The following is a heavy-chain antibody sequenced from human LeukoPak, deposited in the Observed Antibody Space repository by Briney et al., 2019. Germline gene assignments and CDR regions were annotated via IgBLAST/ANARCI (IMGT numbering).Heavy chain of an antibody. J-gene: IGHJ4*02. V-gene: IGHV3-53*01. D-gene: IGHD2-2*01. CDR1: GFTVSTYY. CDR2: IYSGGCT. Sequence: GGSLRLSCAASGFTVSTYYMTWVRQAPGKGLECVSVIYSGGCTYYADSVKGRFTVSRDNSKNTLYLQMNSLRAEDTAMYYCARGLGYCTSTTCLLPFDYWGQGTLVTVSS. CDR3: ARGLGYCTSTTCLLPFDY.